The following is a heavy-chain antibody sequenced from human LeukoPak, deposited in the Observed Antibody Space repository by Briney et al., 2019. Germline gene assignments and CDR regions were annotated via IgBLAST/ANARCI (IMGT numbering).Heavy chain of an antibody. CDR1: GFTFSSYS. J-gene: IGHJ6*04. CDR2: ITRSNYI. D-gene: IGHD6-19*01. V-gene: IGHV3-21*01. CDR3: ARVGAVAGTLDV. Sequence: GGSLRLSCAASGFTFSSYSMNWVRQAPGKGLEWVSSITRSNYIYYADSVKGRFTISRDNAKNTLYLQMNSLRAEDTAVYYCARVGAVAGTLDVWGKGTTVTVSS.